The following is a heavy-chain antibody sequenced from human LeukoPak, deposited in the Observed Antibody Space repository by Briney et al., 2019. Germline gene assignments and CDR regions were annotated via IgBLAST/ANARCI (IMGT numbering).Heavy chain of an antibody. V-gene: IGHV4-39*01. CDR1: GGSISSSSYY. D-gene: IGHD5-24*01. CDR2: IYYSGST. CDR3: ARAWSVEMAIFDY. J-gene: IGHJ4*02. Sequence: SETLSLTCTVSGGSISSSSYYWGWIRQPPGKGLEWIGSIYYSGSTYYNPSLKSRVTISVDTSKNQFSLKLSSVTAADTAVYYCARAWSVEMAIFDYWGQGTLVTVSS.